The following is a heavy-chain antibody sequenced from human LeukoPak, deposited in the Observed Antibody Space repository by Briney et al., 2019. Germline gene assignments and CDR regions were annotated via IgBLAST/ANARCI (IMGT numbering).Heavy chain of an antibody. Sequence: GGSLRLSCAASGLTFSSHWMHWVRQAPGKGLEWVAAISYDGSNKYYADSVKGRFTISRDNSKNTLYLQMNSLRAEDTAVYYCARDSYSSSWYVGTYYYYGMDVWGQGTTVTVSS. CDR2: ISYDGSNK. J-gene: IGHJ6*02. CDR1: GLTFSSHW. D-gene: IGHD6-13*01. CDR3: ARDSYSSSWYVGTYYYYGMDV. V-gene: IGHV3-30-3*01.